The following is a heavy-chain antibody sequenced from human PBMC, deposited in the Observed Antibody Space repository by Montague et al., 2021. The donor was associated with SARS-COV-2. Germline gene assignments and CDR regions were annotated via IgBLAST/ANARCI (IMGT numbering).Heavy chain of an antibody. CDR2: INHSGTT. CDR1: GGSLSGYY. J-gene: IGHJ4*02. CDR3: ARWYPQTLTLIGVRGKSASDY. V-gene: IGHV4-34*01. D-gene: IGHD4-23*01. Sequence: SETLSLTCAVYGGSLSGYYWTWIRQSPGKGLEWIAEINHSGTTNYNFNPSLRSRVTISVDTSKSQFSLKLSSVTAADTGVYYCARWYPQTLTLIGVRGKSASDYWGQGTLVTVSS.